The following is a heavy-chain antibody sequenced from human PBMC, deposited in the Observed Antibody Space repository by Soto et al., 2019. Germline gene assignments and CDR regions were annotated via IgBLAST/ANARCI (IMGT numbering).Heavy chain of an antibody. J-gene: IGHJ4*02. CDR1: GGSISSGGYY. CDR2: IYYSGST. V-gene: IGHV4-31*03. CDR3: ARKQSCGYIYFDY. D-gene: IGHD5-18*01. Sequence: SETLSLTCTVSGGSISSGGYYWSWIRQHPRKGLEWIGYIYYSGSTYYNPSLKSRVTISVDTSKNQFSLKLSSVTAADTAVYYCARKQSCGYIYFDYWGQGTLVTVSS.